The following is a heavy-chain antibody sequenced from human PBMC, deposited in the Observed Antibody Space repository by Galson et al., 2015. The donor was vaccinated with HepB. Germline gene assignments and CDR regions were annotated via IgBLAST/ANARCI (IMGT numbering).Heavy chain of an antibody. J-gene: IGHJ6*02. V-gene: IGHV3-7*01. CDR1: GFSFATSW. CDR3: ARARGMDV. Sequence: SLRLSCAASGFSFATSWMTWVRQAPGKGLEWVATINSNENEKYYVDSMKGRLTISRDNAKNSLFLQMDSLRVEDTAVYYCARARGMDVWGLGTTVTVSS. CDR2: INSNENEK.